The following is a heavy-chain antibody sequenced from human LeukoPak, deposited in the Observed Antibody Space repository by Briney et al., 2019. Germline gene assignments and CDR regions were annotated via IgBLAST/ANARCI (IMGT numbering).Heavy chain of an antibody. CDR3: ARGSYDTPSFDY. V-gene: IGHV4-30-4*08. Sequence: SETLSLTRTFSGGFISSGDYHWRWIRQPPGKGLEWIGYIYYSRSTYYDPSLKSRVTISVDTSKNQFSLKLSSVTAADTAVYYCARGSYDTPSFDYWGQGTLVTV. CDR2: IYYSRST. CDR1: GGFISSGDYH. D-gene: IGHD1-26*01. J-gene: IGHJ4*02.